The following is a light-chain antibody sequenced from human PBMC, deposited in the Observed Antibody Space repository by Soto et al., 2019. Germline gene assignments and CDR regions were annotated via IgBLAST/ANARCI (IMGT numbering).Light chain of an antibody. CDR3: QQRSNWPRT. CDR1: QSVSSNY. V-gene: IGKV3D-20*02. J-gene: IGKJ4*01. Sequence: EIVLTQSPGTLSFSPGERATLSCSASQSVSSNYLAWYQQKPGQAPRLLIYGASSRATGIPDRFSGSGSGTDFTLTISGLEPEDFAVYYCQQRSNWPRTFGGGTKVDI. CDR2: GAS.